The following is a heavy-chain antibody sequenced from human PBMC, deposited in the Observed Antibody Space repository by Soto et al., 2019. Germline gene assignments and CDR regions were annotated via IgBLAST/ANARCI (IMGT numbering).Heavy chain of an antibody. J-gene: IGHJ3*02. Sequence: QVQLVQSGAEVKKPGSSVKVSCKASGGTFSSYAISWVRQAPGQGLEWMGGIIPISGTANYAQKFQGRVTITADESTSTAYMELSSLRAEDTAVYYCARVIGSVVVTHKGAFDIWGQGTMVTVSS. CDR3: ARVIGSVVVTHKGAFDI. V-gene: IGHV1-69*01. CDR1: GGTFSSYA. D-gene: IGHD2-21*02. CDR2: IIPISGTA.